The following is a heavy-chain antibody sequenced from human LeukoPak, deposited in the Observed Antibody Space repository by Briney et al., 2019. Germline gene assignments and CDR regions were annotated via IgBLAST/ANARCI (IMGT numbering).Heavy chain of an antibody. J-gene: IGHJ3*02. Sequence: KPSETLSLTCTVSGGSISSYYWSWSRQPPGKGLEWIGYIYYSGSTNYNPSLKSRVTISVDTSKNQFSLNLSSVTAADTAVYYCARASAFDIWGQGTMVTVSS. V-gene: IGHV4-59*01. CDR2: IYYSGST. CDR1: GGSISSYY. CDR3: ARASAFDI.